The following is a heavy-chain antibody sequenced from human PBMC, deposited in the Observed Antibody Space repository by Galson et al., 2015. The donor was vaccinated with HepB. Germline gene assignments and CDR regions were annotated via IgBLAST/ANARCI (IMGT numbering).Heavy chain of an antibody. J-gene: IGHJ6*03. CDR1: GGTFSSYA. Sequence: SVKVSCKASGGTFSSYAISWVRQAPGQGLEWMGGIIPIFGTANYAQKFQGRVTITADESTSTAYMELSSLRSEDTAVYYCARDTRGAAGTSVLGDSYYYYYYMDVWGKGTTVTVSS. V-gene: IGHV1-69*13. CDR3: ARDTRGAAGTSVLGDSYYYYYYMDV. D-gene: IGHD6-13*01. CDR2: IIPIFGTA.